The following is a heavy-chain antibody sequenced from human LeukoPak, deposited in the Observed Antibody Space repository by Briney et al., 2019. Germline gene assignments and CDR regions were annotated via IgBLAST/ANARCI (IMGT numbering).Heavy chain of an antibody. D-gene: IGHD6-13*01. CDR3: ARGGYSSSWRYYYYMDV. Sequence: ASVKVSCKASGYTFTSYDINWVRQATGQGLEWMGWMNLNSGNTGYAQKFQGRVTMTRNTSISTAYMELSSLRSEDTAVYYCARGGYSSSWRYYYYMDVWGKGTTVTVSS. J-gene: IGHJ6*03. V-gene: IGHV1-8*01. CDR1: GYTFTSYD. CDR2: MNLNSGNT.